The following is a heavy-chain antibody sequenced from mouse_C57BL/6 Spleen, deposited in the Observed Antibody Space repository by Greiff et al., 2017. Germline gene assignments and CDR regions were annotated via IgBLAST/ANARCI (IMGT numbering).Heavy chain of an antibody. CDR3: ARDDGYYFDY. Sequence: EVQVVESGGGLVKPGGSLKLSCAASGFTFSDYGMHWVRQAPEKGLEWVAYISSGSSTIYYADTVKGRFTISRDNAKNTLLLQMTSLRSEDTAMYYCARDDGYYFDYWGQGTTLTVSS. CDR2: ISSGSSTI. CDR1: GFTFSDYG. D-gene: IGHD2-3*01. J-gene: IGHJ2*01. V-gene: IGHV5-17*01.